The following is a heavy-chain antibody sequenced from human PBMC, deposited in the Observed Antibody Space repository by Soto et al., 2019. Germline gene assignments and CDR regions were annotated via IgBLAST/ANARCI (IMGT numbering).Heavy chain of an antibody. D-gene: IGHD2-8*01. CDR2: ISGYNGDT. J-gene: IGHJ6*02. V-gene: IGHV1-18*01. CDR1: GYTFSRYG. Sequence: QGQLVQSGPEAKKPGASVKVSCKASGYTFSRYGISWVRQAPGQGLEWMGRISGYNGDTKYAQKTQGRVTMTIDTSTYTVYMELRSLTSADTAVYYCAKNGPPPDYSAGMDVWGQGTTVTVSS. CDR3: AKNGPPPDYSAGMDV.